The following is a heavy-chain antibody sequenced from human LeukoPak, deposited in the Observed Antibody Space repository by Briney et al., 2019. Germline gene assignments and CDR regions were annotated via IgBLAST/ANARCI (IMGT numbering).Heavy chain of an antibody. D-gene: IGHD3-16*01. V-gene: IGHV3-30*03. Sequence: GGSLRLSCAASGFTFSSYGMHWVRQAPGKGLEWVAVISYDGSNKYYADSVKGRFTISRDNSKNTLYLQMNSLRADDTAIYYCARNQQLGGHSYYYYGMDVWGQGTTVTVSS. CDR1: GFTFSSYG. CDR3: ARNQQLGGHSYYYYGMDV. CDR2: ISYDGSNK. J-gene: IGHJ6*02.